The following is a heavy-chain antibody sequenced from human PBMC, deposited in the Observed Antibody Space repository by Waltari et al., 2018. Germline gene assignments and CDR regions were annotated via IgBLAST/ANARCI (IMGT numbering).Heavy chain of an antibody. D-gene: IGHD3-10*01. CDR1: GGSISSSNW. CDR3: ARGGGFGELLSSAEYFQH. J-gene: IGHJ1*01. V-gene: IGHV4-4*02. CDR2: IYHSGST. Sequence: QVQLQESGPGLVKPSGTLSLTCAVSGGSISSSNWWSWVRQPPGRGLEWIGEIYHSGSTNYNPSLKSRVTISVEKSKNQFSLKLSSVTAADTAVYYCARGGGFGELLSSAEYFQHWGQGTLVTVSS.